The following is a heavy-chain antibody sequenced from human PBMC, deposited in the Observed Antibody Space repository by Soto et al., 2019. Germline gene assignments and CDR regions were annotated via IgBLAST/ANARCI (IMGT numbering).Heavy chain of an antibody. Sequence: GASVKVSCKASGYTFTSYAMHWVRQAPGQRLEWMGWINAGNGNTKYSQRFQGRVTITRDTSASTAYMELSSLRSEDTAVYYCARSPSDCSGGSCYPPDFDYWGQGTLVTVSS. D-gene: IGHD2-15*01. CDR1: GYTFTSYA. CDR2: INAGNGNT. CDR3: ARSPSDCSGGSCYPPDFDY. V-gene: IGHV1-3*01. J-gene: IGHJ4*02.